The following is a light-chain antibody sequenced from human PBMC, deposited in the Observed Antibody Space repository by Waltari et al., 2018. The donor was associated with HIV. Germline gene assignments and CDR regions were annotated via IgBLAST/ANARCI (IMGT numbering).Light chain of an antibody. CDR3: ASYTITSTLV. J-gene: IGLJ3*02. Sequence: QSALTQPASVSGSLGQSITISCIGTSSDIATYNYVSWYQHHPDKAPRLVIYDANSRPSGVPFRFSGSKSGNTASRTISGLQAEDEADYYCASYTITSTLVFGGGTKVTVL. V-gene: IGLV2-14*01. CDR2: DAN. CDR1: SSDIATYNY.